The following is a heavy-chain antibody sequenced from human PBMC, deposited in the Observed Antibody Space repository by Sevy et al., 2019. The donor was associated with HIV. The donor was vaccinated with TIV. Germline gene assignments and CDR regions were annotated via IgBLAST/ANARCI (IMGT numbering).Heavy chain of an antibody. CDR2: IYYSGST. CDR3: ARLGYCSGGSCYLYYYYGMDV. V-gene: IGHV4-59*01. J-gene: IGHJ6*02. D-gene: IGHD2-15*01. Sequence: SETLSLTCTVSGGSISSYYWSWIRQPPGKGLEWIGYIYYSGSTNYNPSLKSRVTISVDTSKNQFSLKLSAVTAAGTDVYYCARLGYCSGGSCYLYYYYGMDVWGQGTTVTVSS. CDR1: GGSISSYY.